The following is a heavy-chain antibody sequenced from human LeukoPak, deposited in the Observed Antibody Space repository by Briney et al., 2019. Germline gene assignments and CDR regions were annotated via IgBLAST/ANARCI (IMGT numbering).Heavy chain of an antibody. Sequence: SVKVSCKASGYTFTSYAISWVRQAPGQGLEWMGGIIPIFGTANYAQKFQGRVTITADESTSTAYMELSSLRSEDTAVYYCARVGDIVVVPAENADDAFDIWGQGTMVTVSS. D-gene: IGHD2-2*01. CDR3: ARVGDIVVVPAENADDAFDI. J-gene: IGHJ3*02. CDR1: GYTFTSYA. V-gene: IGHV1-69*13. CDR2: IIPIFGTA.